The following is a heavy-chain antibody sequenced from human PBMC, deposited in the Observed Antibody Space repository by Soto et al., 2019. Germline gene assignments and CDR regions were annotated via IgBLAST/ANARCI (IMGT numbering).Heavy chain of an antibody. CDR3: AKVSRRGSGIDFDC. CDR2: VNPNNGDT. J-gene: IGHJ4*02. CDR1: GYTFSNYD. Sequence: QVQLVQSGAELKKPGASVKVSCKASGYTFSNYDMNWVRQATGQGPEWIGWVNPNNGDTGYAQKFQGRVTLTTDISTTTANMELTSLRSEDTANYYCAKVSRRGSGIDFDCWGKGTLMTVTS. V-gene: IGHV1-8*01. D-gene: IGHD3-10*01.